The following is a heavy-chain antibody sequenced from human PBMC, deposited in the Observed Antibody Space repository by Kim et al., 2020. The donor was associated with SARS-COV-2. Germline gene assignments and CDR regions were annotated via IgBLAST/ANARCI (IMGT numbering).Heavy chain of an antibody. CDR2: IDTGRGDT. Sequence: ASVKVSCKASGYTFTSYPFHWVRQAPGQRLEWMGWIDTGRGDTKYSQKFQGRVTITRDTSASTAYMELSSLRSEDTAVYFCARAFSGDSHYFDYWGQGTL. J-gene: IGHJ4*02. CDR3: ARAFSGDSHYFDY. CDR1: GYTFTSYP. D-gene: IGHD4-17*01. V-gene: IGHV1-3*04.